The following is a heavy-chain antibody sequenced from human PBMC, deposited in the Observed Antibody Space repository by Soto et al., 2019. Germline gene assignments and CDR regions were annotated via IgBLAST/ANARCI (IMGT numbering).Heavy chain of an antibody. CDR2: INHLETT. J-gene: IGHJ4*02. V-gene: IGHV4-30-2*01. CDR1: GASITYGGYS. D-gene: IGHD1-26*01. Sequence: QLQLHESGSGLVKPSQTLSLTCTVSGASITYGGYSWSWIRQTPGKGLEWIGYINHLETTFYNPSFESRLSLSIDRAKNQFSHNLNSMSAADRAVYFCARGGGSDSFDYWGQGILVTVSS. CDR3: ARGGGSDSFDY.